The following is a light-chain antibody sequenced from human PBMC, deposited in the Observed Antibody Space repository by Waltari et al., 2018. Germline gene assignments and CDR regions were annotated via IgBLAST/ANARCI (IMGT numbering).Light chain of an antibody. CDR1: QSVSKY. V-gene: IGKV3-11*01. Sequence: EIVLTQSPATLSLSPGERAILSCRASQSVSKYLAWYQQKPGQAPRLLIYDASNRATGIPARFRGSGSGTDFTLTISSLEPEDFAVYYCQQRGDWPITFGQGTRLEIK. CDR2: DAS. J-gene: IGKJ5*01. CDR3: QQRGDWPIT.